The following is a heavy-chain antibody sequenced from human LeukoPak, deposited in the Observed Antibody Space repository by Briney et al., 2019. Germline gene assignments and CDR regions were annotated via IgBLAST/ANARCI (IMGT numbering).Heavy chain of an antibody. J-gene: IGHJ4*02. Sequence: PGGSLRLSCAASGFTVSSNYMSWVRQAPGKGLEWVSAISGGGGSTFYAGSVKGRFTISRDNSKNTPYLQMDSLKAEDTAIYYCAKEDAYSSSNPDYWGQGTLVTVSS. V-gene: IGHV3-23*01. D-gene: IGHD6-13*01. CDR1: GFTVSSNY. CDR3: AKEDAYSSSNPDY. CDR2: ISGGGGST.